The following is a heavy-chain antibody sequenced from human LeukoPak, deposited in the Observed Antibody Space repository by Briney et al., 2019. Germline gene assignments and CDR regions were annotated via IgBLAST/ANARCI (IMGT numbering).Heavy chain of an antibody. Sequence: GGSLRLSCAASGFTFSSYDMSWVRQAPGKGLEWLSVITGSSTTIVDADSVRGRFTISRDNSKNTLYLQMNSLRAEDTAVYYCAKPYSYGSGSYDFWGQGTLVTVSS. CDR1: GFTFSSYD. D-gene: IGHD3-10*01. J-gene: IGHJ4*02. CDR2: ITGSSTTI. CDR3: AKPYSYGSGSYDF. V-gene: IGHV3-23*01.